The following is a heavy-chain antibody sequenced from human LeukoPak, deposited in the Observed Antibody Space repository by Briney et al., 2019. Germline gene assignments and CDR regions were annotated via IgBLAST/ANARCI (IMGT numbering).Heavy chain of an antibody. J-gene: IGHJ5*02. V-gene: IGHV3-7*01. D-gene: IGHD6-19*01. Sequence: GGSLRLSCAASKFTFSSYWMSWDRQAPGKGLEWVANIKQDGSVQFYMDSLKGRFSVSRDNAKNSLYLQMNGLRVEDTAVYYCTRLQIAVAGPNWFDPWGQGTLVTVSS. CDR2: IKQDGSVQ. CDR3: TRLQIAVAGPNWFDP. CDR1: KFTFSSYW.